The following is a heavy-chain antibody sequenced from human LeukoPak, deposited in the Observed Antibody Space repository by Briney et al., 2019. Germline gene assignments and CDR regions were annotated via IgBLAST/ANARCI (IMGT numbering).Heavy chain of an antibody. J-gene: IGHJ4*02. CDR1: GYTFTSYG. D-gene: IGHD3-10*01. Sequence: GASVKVSCKASGYTFTSYGISWVRQAPGQGLEWMGGIIPIFGTANYAQKFQGRVTITADEFTSTAYMELSSLRSEDTAVYYCARHLLWFGELSGGFDYWGQGTLVTVSS. CDR2: IIPIFGTA. CDR3: ARHLLWFGELSGGFDY. V-gene: IGHV1-69*13.